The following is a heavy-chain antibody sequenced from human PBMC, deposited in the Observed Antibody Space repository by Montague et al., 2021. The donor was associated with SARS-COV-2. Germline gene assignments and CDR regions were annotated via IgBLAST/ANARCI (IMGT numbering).Heavy chain of an antibody. CDR1: GGSISSYY. Sequence: SETLSLTCTVSGGSISSYYWSWIRQHPGKGLEWIGYIYYSGSANXNPSLKSRVTISVDTSKNQFSLKLSSVTAADTAVYYCARGREYSSSAGFDYWGQGTLVTVSS. CDR2: IYYSGSA. D-gene: IGHD6-6*01. CDR3: ARGREYSSSAGFDY. V-gene: IGHV4-59*01. J-gene: IGHJ4*02.